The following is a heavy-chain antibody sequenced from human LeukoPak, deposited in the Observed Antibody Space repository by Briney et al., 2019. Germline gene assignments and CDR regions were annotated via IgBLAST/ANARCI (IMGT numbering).Heavy chain of an antibody. CDR1: GGSFSGYY. D-gene: IGHD2-2*02. Sequence: SETLSLTCAVYGGSFSGYYWSWIRQPPGKGLEWIGEISHSGSTNYNPSLKSRVTISVDTSKNQFSLKLSSVTAADTAVYYCARGRNVVVVPAAVPHDAFDIWGQGTMVTVSS. J-gene: IGHJ3*02. V-gene: IGHV4-34*01. CDR2: ISHSGST. CDR3: ARGRNVVVVPAAVPHDAFDI.